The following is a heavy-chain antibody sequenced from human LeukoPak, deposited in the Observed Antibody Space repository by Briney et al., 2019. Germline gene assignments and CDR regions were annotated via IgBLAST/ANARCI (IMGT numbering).Heavy chain of an antibody. Sequence: ASVKLSRKVSGYTLTELSMHWMRQAPAKGQEWMGGFDPEDGETIYAQKFQGRVTMTEDKTTDTAYMELSSLRSEDTAVYYCATDLYCSGGSCYGYYYMDVWGKGTTVSVSS. CDR3: ATDLYCSGGSCYGYYYMDV. J-gene: IGHJ6*03. CDR1: GYTLTELS. CDR2: FDPEDGET. D-gene: IGHD2-15*01. V-gene: IGHV1-24*01.